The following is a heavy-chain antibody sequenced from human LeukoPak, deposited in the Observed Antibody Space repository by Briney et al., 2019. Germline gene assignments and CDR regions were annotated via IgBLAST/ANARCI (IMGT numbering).Heavy chain of an antibody. D-gene: IGHD6-19*01. V-gene: IGHV3-66*02. J-gene: IGHJ4*02. CDR1: GFTVSNIY. CDR3: ARDRISSGCYAGSAY. Sequence: GGSLRLSCAASGFTVSNIYMSWVRQAPGKGLEWVSIIYSGGSTYYADSVKGRFTFSRDISKNTLYLQMNSLRTEDTAVYYCARDRISSGCYAGSAYWGQGTLVTASS. CDR2: IYSGGST.